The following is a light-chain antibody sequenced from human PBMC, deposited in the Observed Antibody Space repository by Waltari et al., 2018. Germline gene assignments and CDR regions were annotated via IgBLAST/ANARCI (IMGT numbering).Light chain of an antibody. CDR1: QSVSSY. V-gene: IGKV3-11*01. CDR2: SAS. Sequence: LTQSPATLSLSPGERATLSCRASQSVSSYLAWYQQKPGQAPRLLIHSASIRATGIPDRFSGSGSGTQFSLTISSLEPEDVGVYHCYQHSSGFTFGPGTKLDIK. CDR3: YQHSSGFT. J-gene: IGKJ3*01.